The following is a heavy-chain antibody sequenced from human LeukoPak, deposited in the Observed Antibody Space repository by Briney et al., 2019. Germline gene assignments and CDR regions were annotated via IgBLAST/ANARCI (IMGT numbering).Heavy chain of an antibody. J-gene: IGHJ6*02. CDR2: IIPIFGTA. CDR1: GGTFISYA. V-gene: IGHV1-69*13. CDR3: ARESGYQLLFVRTSPGADGMDV. Sequence: SVKVSCKASGGTFISYAISWVRQAPGQGLEWMGGIIPIFGTANYAQKFRGRVTITADESTSTAYMELSSLRSEDTAVCYCARESGYQLLFVRTSPGADGMDVWGQGTTVTVSS. D-gene: IGHD2-2*01.